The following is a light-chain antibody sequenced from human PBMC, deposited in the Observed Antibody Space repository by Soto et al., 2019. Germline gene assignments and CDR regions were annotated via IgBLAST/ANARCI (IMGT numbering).Light chain of an antibody. J-gene: IGLJ1*01. CDR2: SHN. V-gene: IGLV1-44*01. CDR1: SSNIGSNT. Sequence: QPVLTQPPSASGTPGQRVIISCSGSSSNIGSNTVNWYQQLPGTAPKLLIYSHNQRPSGVPDRFSGSQSGTSASLAINGLHSEDEADYYCATWDDRLDGYVFGTGTKLTVL. CDR3: ATWDDRLDGYV.